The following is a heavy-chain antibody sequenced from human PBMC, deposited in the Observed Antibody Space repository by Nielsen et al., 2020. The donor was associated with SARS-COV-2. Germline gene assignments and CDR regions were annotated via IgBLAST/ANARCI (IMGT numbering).Heavy chain of an antibody. CDR2: ISSSSSYT. V-gene: IGHV3-11*06. Sequence: SCAASGFTFSDYYMSWIRQAPGKGLEWVSYISSSSSYTNYADSVKGRFTISRDNAKNSLYLQMNSLRAEDTAVYYCARDKGYCSSTSCYTSAFDIWGQGTMVTVSS. D-gene: IGHD2-2*02. CDR1: GFTFSDYY. J-gene: IGHJ3*02. CDR3: ARDKGYCSSTSCYTSAFDI.